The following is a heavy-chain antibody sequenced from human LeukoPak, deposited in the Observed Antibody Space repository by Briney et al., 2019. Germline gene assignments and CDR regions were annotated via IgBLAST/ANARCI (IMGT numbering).Heavy chain of an antibody. D-gene: IGHD3-16*02. V-gene: IGHV3-23*01. CDR3: AITFRGVIAMGLDY. Sequence: PGGSLRLSCAASGFIFSSYAMSWVRQAPGKGLGWVSSISGGGGSTYYAACVKGRFTLSRDHSKNTLYLQMNSLRAEHTSVYYCAITFRGVIAMGLDYWGQGTLVTVSS. J-gene: IGHJ4*02. CDR1: GFIFSSYA. CDR2: ISGGGGST.